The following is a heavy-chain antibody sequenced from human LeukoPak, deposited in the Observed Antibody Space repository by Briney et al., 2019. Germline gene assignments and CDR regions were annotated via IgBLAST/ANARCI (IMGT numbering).Heavy chain of an antibody. Sequence: GGSLRLSCAASGFTVSSNYMSWVRQAPGKGLEWVSVIYSGGSTYYADSVKGRFTISRDNSKNTLYLQMNSLRAEDTAVYYCARKGSYYDSSGYYYYFDYWGQGTLVTVSS. CDR1: GFTVSSNY. V-gene: IGHV3-53*01. CDR2: IYSGGST. J-gene: IGHJ4*02. D-gene: IGHD3-22*01. CDR3: ARKGSYYDSSGYYYYFDY.